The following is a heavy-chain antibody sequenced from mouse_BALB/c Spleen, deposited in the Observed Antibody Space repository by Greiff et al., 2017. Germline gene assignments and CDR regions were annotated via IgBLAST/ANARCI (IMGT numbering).Heavy chain of an antibody. J-gene: IGHJ4*01. V-gene: IGHV5-6*01. Sequence: EVQVVESGGDLVKPGGSLKLSCAASGFTFSSYGMSWVRQTPDKRLEWVATISSGGSYTYYPDSVKGRFTISRDNAKNTLYLQMSSLKSEDTAMYYCAVVVDYWGQGTSVTVSS. CDR3: AVVVDY. CDR1: GFTFSSYG. D-gene: IGHD1-1*02. CDR2: ISSGGSYT.